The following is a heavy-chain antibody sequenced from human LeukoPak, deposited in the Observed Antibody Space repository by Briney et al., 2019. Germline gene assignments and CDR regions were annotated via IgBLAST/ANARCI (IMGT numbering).Heavy chain of an antibody. CDR1: GYTFTSYY. CDR3: ARDLSRGGSGSYGGVDY. J-gene: IGHJ4*02. CDR2: INPSGGGT. V-gene: IGHV1-46*01. Sequence: ASVKVSCKASGYTFTSYYMHWVRQAPGQGLEWMGIINPSGGGTSYAQKFQGRVTMTRDTSTSTVYMELSSLRSEDTAVYYCARDLSRGGSGSYGGVDYWGQGTLVTVSS. D-gene: IGHD3-10*01.